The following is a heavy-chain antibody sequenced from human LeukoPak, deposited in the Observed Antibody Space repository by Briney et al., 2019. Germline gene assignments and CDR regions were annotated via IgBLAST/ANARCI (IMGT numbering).Heavy chain of an antibody. Sequence: PSETLPLTCTVSGGSISSYYWSWIRQPPGKGLEWIGYIYYSGSTNYNPSLKSRVTISVDTSKNQFSLKLSSVTAADTAVYYCAKGRRGYSYGSLDYWGQGTLVTVSS. V-gene: IGHV4-59*01. J-gene: IGHJ4*02. CDR3: AKGRRGYSYGSLDY. CDR1: GGSISSYY. CDR2: IYYSGST. D-gene: IGHD5-18*01.